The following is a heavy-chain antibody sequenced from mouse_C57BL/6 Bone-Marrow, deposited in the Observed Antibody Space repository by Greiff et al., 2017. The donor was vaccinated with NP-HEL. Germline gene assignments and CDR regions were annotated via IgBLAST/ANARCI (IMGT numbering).Heavy chain of an antibody. V-gene: IGHV6-6*01. CDR3: RIITTVVEDYAMDY. D-gene: IGHD1-1*01. CDR1: GFTFSDAW. Sequence: EVQLVESGGGLVQPGGSMKLSCAASGFTFSDAWMDWVRQSPEKGLEWVAEIRNKANNHATYYAESVKGRFTISRDDSTNIFYLQMNSLRAEDTVIYYCRIITTVVEDYAMDYWGQGTSVTVSS. CDR2: IRNKANNHAT. J-gene: IGHJ4*01.